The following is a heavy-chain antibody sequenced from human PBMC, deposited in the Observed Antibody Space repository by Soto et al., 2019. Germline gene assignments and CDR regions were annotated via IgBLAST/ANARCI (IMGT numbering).Heavy chain of an antibody. CDR3: ARSGDILTGRPYYGMDV. J-gene: IGHJ6*02. V-gene: IGHV1-18*01. D-gene: IGHD3-9*01. CDR1: GYTFTSYS. Sequence: QVQLVQSGAEVKKPGASVKVSCKASGYTFTSYSISWVRQAPGQGLEWMGWISAYNGNTNYAQKLQGRVTMTTDTSTSTAYMELRSLSSDDTAVYYCARSGDILTGRPYYGMDVWGQGTTVTVSS. CDR2: ISAYNGNT.